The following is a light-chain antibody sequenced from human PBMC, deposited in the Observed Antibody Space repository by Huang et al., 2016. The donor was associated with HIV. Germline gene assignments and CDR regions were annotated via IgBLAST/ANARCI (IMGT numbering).Light chain of an antibody. CDR3: QQYNNWPRT. CDR1: QSVSSN. Sequence: EIVMRQSPATLSASPVERVTLSCTASQSVSSNLAWDPQKPGQGPRLLSYGASSRATGIPARVSGSGSGTEFTLTISSLQSEDFAVYYCQQYNNWPRTFGQGTKVEIK. J-gene: IGKJ1*01. CDR2: GAS. V-gene: IGKV3-15*01.